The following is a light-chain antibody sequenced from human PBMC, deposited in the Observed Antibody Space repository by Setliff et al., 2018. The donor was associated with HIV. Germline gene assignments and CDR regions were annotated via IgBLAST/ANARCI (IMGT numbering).Light chain of an antibody. CDR3: AAWDATLNGVV. V-gene: IGLV1-44*01. J-gene: IGLJ1*01. Sequence: QSVLTQPPSASGTPGQRVTISCSGSSSNIGTNAVNWYQQLPGTAPKVLIYDNNQRPSGVPDRVSGSKSGTSASLAISGLQSDDEADYYCAAWDATLNGVVFGTGTKVT. CDR1: SSNIGTNA. CDR2: DNN.